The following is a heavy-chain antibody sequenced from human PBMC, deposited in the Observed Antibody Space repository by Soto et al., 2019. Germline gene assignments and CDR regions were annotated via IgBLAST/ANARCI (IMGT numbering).Heavy chain of an antibody. CDR1: GFTFSSYA. CDR2: ISGSGGST. Sequence: EVQLLESGGGLVQPGGSLRLSCAASGFTFSSYAMSWVRQAPGKGLEWVSAISGSGGSTYYADSVKGRFTISRDNSNNTLYLQMNSLRAEDTAVYYCAKDQVYCSSTSCYEWFDPWGQGTLVTVSS. J-gene: IGHJ5*02. CDR3: AKDQVYCSSTSCYEWFDP. D-gene: IGHD2-2*01. V-gene: IGHV3-23*01.